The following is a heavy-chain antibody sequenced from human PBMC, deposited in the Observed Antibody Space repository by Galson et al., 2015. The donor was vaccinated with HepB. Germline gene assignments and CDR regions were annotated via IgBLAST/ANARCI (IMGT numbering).Heavy chain of an antibody. CDR1: GFTFSTYG. V-gene: IGHV3-30*03. J-gene: IGHJ1*01. CDR3: ATRRISGEGTPLTRPEYFHH. D-gene: IGHD1-14*01. Sequence: SLRLSCAASGFTFSTYGMHWVRQAPGKGLEWVALISYDGSNKYYADSVKGRFTISRDNSKNTLYLQMNSLRAEDTAVYYCATRRISGEGTPLTRPEYFHHWGQGTLVTVSS. CDR2: ISYDGSNK.